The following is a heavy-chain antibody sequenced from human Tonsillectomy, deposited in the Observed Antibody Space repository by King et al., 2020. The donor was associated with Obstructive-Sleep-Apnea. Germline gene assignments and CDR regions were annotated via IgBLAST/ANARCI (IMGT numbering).Heavy chain of an antibody. D-gene: IGHD3-22*01. CDR2: IIPILGIA. J-gene: IGHJ4*02. CDR1: GGTFSSYA. CDR3: ARDDVDYYYVSSGYYYFDY. V-gene: IGHV1-69*04. Sequence: QLVQSGAEVKKPGSSVKVSCKASGGTFSSYAISWVRQAPGQGLEWMGGIIPILGIANYAQKFQGRVTITADKSTSTAYMELSSLRSEDTAVYYCARDDVDYYYVSSGYYYFDYWGQGTLVTVSS.